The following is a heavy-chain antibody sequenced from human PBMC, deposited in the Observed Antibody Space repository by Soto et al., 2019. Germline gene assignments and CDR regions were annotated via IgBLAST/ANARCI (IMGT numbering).Heavy chain of an antibody. CDR1: GGTFSSYA. J-gene: IGHJ6*02. D-gene: IGHD5-18*01. V-gene: IGHV1-69*13. CDR3: ARLTVDTAMVTRDYYYYYGMDV. CDR2: IIPIFGTA. Sequence: SVKVSCKASGGTFSSYAISWVRQAPGQGLEWMGGIIPIFGTANYAQKFQGRVTITADESTSTAYMELSSLRSEDTAVYYCARLTVDTAMVTRDYYYYYGMDVWGQGTTVTVS.